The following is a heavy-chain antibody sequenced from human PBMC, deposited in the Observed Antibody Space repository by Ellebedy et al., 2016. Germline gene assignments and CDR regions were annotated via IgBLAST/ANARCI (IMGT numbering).Heavy chain of an antibody. CDR3: ASATSWY. CDR2: IYYSGST. J-gene: IGHJ4*02. V-gene: IGHV4-59*12. D-gene: IGHD2-2*01. Sequence: SETLSLXXTVSGGSISSYYWSWIRQPPGKGLEWIGYIYYSGSTYYNPSLKSRVTISVDTSKNQFSLKLSSVTAADTAVYYCASATSWYWGQGTLVTVSS. CDR1: GGSISSYY.